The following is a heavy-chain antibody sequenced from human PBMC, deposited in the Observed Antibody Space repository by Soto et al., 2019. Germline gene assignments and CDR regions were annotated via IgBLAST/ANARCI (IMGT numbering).Heavy chain of an antibody. Sequence: SETLSLTCTISGGSISSGDYYWSWIRQPPGKGLEWIGYIYYSGSTYYNPSLKSRVTISVDTSENQFSLKLRSVTAADTAVYYCASPRYASGSIYWYFDLWGRGTLVTVSS. CDR3: ASPRYASGSIYWYFDL. J-gene: IGHJ2*01. CDR1: GGSISSGDYY. CDR2: IYYSGST. V-gene: IGHV4-30-4*01. D-gene: IGHD3-10*01.